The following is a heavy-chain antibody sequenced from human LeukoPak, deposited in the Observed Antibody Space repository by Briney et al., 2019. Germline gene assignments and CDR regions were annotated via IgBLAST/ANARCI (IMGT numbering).Heavy chain of an antibody. J-gene: IGHJ4*02. V-gene: IGHV4-30-2*01. CDR3: ASYRSSARSFDY. CDR2: IYHSAST. Sequence: SETLSLTCAVSGGSISSGGYSWSWLRQPPGKGLEWIVYIYHSASTYYNPSLKSRVTIPVDRSKNQFSLKLSSVTAADTAVYYCASYRSSARSFDYWGQGTLVTVSS. CDR1: GGSISSGGYS. D-gene: IGHD6-6*01.